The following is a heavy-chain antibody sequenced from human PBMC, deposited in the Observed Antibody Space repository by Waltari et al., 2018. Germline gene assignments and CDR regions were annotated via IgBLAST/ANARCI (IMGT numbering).Heavy chain of an antibody. Sequence: QVQQQESGPGLVKPSETLSLMCTVSGESISGYHWSWIRQPPGKGLEWIGFIYFTGTTNYNPSLQSRVTISLDTPKNPFSLNLRSVTAADTAVYYCARDGRGYNYGYGLDYWGQGTLVTVSS. CDR2: IYFTGTT. D-gene: IGHD5-18*01. J-gene: IGHJ4*02. CDR1: GESISGYH. V-gene: IGHV4-59*01. CDR3: ARDGRGYNYGYGLDY.